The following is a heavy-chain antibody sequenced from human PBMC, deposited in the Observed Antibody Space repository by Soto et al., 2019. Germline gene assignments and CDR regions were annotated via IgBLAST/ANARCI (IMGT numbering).Heavy chain of an antibody. Sequence: GGSLRLSCAASGFTFRSYGMSWVRQAPGKGLEWVSFISSLNGHIYYADSVKGRFTVSRDNAKNSLYLQMDNLRADDTSVYFCARGMTLVRGFSFSSLYLDYWGQGALVTVSS. V-gene: IGHV3-21*01. D-gene: IGHD3-10*01. CDR2: ISSLNGHI. CDR1: GFTFRSYG. J-gene: IGHJ4*02. CDR3: ARGMTLVRGFSFSSLYLDY.